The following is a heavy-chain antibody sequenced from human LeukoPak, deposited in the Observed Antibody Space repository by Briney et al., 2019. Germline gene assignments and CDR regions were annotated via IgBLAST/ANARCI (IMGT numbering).Heavy chain of an antibody. D-gene: IGHD6-19*01. Sequence: GGSRRLSCAASGFAVRSNYMSWVRQAPGKGREWVSDIYSGGRTDDADSGKGRFTISRDNSKNTLYLQLPSLRAEDPAVYYCAKGLDWGQGTLVTVSS. CDR1: GFAVRSNY. V-gene: IGHV3-66*01. CDR2: IYSGGRT. CDR3: AKGLD. J-gene: IGHJ4*02.